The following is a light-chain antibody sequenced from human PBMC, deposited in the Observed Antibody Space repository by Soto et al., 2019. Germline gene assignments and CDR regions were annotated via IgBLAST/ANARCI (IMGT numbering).Light chain of an antibody. CDR3: QHYGASRWT. J-gene: IGKJ1*01. CDR1: QTVSNKY. Sequence: EVVLTQSPDTLSLSPGERATLSCRASQTVSNKYLTWYQQKPGQPPRLLTYGASSRATGVPDRFSGSGSGTDFTLPINRLEPEDFAMYYCQHYGASRWTFGQGTKVEIK. CDR2: GAS. V-gene: IGKV3-20*01.